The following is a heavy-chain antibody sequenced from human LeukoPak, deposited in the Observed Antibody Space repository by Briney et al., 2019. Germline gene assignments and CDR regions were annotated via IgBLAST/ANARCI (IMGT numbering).Heavy chain of an antibody. CDR2: INHSGST. D-gene: IGHD1-26*01. J-gene: IGHJ4*02. Sequence: PSETLSLTCAVYGGSFSGYYWSWIRQPPGKGLEWIGEINHSGSTNYNPSLKSRVTISVDTSKNQFSLKLSSVTAADTAVYYCARYSGSYYVYRMGRSSYYFDYWGQGTLVTVSS. V-gene: IGHV4-34*01. CDR1: GGSFSGYY. CDR3: ARYSGSYYVYRMGRSSYYFDY.